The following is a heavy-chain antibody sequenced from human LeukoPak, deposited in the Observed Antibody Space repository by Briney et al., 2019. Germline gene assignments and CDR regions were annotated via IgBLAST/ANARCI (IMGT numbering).Heavy chain of an antibody. D-gene: IGHD3-22*01. CDR2: INHSGST. CDR1: GGSISSYY. Sequence: SETLSLTCTVSGGSISSYYWSWIRQPPGKGLEWIGEINHSGSTNYNPSLKSRVTISVDTSKNQFSLKLSSVTAADTAVYYCARGISTYYYDSSGYYYDDYWGQGTLVTVSS. J-gene: IGHJ4*02. CDR3: ARGISTYYYDSSGYYYDDY. V-gene: IGHV4-34*01.